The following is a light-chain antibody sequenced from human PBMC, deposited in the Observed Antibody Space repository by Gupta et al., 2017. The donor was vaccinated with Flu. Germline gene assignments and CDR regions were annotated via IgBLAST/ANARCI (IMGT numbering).Light chain of an antibody. V-gene: IGKV1-39*01. Sequence: PISLSASVGDTVTITCRASQNIRNYLNWYQQKAGKAPKLLVYGASTLQTGVPSRFSGSGSGTDFTLTISRLEPDDFATYFCQQSVLNTFVFGHGTRVDMK. CDR3: QQSVLNTFV. CDR2: GAS. J-gene: IGKJ3*01. CDR1: QNIRNY.